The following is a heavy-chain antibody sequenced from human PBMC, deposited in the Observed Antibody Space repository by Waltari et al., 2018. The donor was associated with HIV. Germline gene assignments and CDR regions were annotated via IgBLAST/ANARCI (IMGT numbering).Heavy chain of an antibody. CDR2: IWYDGSNK. D-gene: IGHD3-22*01. Sequence: QVQLVESGGGVVQPGRSLRLSCAASGFTFSSYGMHWVRQAPGKGLEWVAVIWYDGSNKYYADSVKGRFTISRDNSKNTLYLQMNSLRAEDTAVYYCARGGLASYYYDSRGDMGPHDAFDIWGQGTMVTVSS. CDR3: ARGGLASYYYDSRGDMGPHDAFDI. J-gene: IGHJ3*02. CDR1: GFTFSSYG. V-gene: IGHV3-33*01.